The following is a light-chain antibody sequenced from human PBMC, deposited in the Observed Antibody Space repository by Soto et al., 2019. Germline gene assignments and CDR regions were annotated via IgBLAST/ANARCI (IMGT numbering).Light chain of an antibody. V-gene: IGLV1-40*01. CDR3: QSYDSSLSEVV. J-gene: IGLJ2*01. CDR1: SSNIGAGYD. CDR2: GNS. Sequence: QSVLTQPPSVSGAPGQRVTISCTGSSSNIGAGYDVHWYRRLPGTAPKLLIYGNSNRPSGVPDRFSGSKSGTSASLAITGLQAEDEADYYCQSYDSSLSEVVFGGGTKLTVL.